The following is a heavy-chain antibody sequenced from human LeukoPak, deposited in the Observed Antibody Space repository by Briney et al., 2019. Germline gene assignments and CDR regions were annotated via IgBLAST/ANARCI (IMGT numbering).Heavy chain of an antibody. J-gene: IGHJ3*02. CDR1: GYTFTRYD. CDR3: ARVLAGSGWYDVFDI. V-gene: IGHV1-8*01. Sequence: ASVKVSCKASGYTFTRYDINGVRQATGQGLEWMGWTNPNSGNTGYAQKFQGRVTMTRNTSISTAYMELSSLRSEDTAVYYCARVLAGSGWYDVFDIWAQGTMVTVSS. D-gene: IGHD6-19*01. CDR2: TNPNSGNT.